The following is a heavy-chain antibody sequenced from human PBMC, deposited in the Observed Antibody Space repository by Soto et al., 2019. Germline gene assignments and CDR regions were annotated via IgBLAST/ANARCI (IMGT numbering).Heavy chain of an antibody. CDR1: GFFFNTYA. J-gene: IGHJ4*02. D-gene: IGHD6-19*01. V-gene: IGHV3-30-3*01. CDR3: ARSIAVAGLDY. CDR2: ISNDETKK. Sequence: GSLRLSCAASGFFFNTYAVHWVRRAPGKGLEWVAVISNDETKKYFADSVKGRVSISRDSSKNTVYLQMDSLRAEDTAVYYCARSIAVAGLDYWGPGTLVTVSS.